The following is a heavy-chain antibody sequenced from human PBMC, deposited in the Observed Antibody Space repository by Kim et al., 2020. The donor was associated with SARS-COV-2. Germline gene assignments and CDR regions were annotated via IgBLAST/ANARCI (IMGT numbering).Heavy chain of an antibody. CDR3: ATERAKYYDILTGYYEFDY. D-gene: IGHD3-9*01. V-gene: IGHV3-30*04. J-gene: IGHJ4*02. CDR2: ISYDGSNK. CDR1: GFTFSSYA. Sequence: GGSQRLSCAASGFTFSSYAMHWVRQAPGKGLEWVAVISYDGSNKYYADSVKGRFTISRDNSKNTLYLQMNSLRAEDTAVYYCATERAKYYDILTGYYEFDYWGQGTLVTVSS.